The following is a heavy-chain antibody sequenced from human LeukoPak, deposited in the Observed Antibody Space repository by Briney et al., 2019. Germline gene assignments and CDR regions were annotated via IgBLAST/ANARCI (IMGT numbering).Heavy chain of an antibody. Sequence: GASVKVSCKASGYTFTGYYMHWVRQAPGQGLEWMGWINPNSGGTNYAQKFQGRVTMTRDTSISTAYMELSRLRSDDTAVYYCARGAGYHFWGGYSPWNRFQPRGPGTLVTVSS. D-gene: IGHD3-3*01. J-gene: IGHJ5*02. V-gene: IGHV1-2*02. CDR3: ARGAGYHFWGGYSPWNRFQP. CDR2: INPNSGGT. CDR1: GYTFTGYY.